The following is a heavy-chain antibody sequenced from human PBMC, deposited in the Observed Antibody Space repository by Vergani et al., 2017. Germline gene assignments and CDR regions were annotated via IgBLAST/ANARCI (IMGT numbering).Heavy chain of an antibody. J-gene: IGHJ6*02. D-gene: IGHD3-10*01. Sequence: EVQLVESGGGLVKPGGSLRLSCAASGFTFSSYSMNWVRQAPGKGLEWVSSISSSSSYIYYADSVKGRFTISRDNAKNSLYLQMNSLRAEDTAVYYCAGGELIEYGMDVWGQGTTVTVSS. CDR3: AGGELIEYGMDV. CDR2: ISSSSSYI. CDR1: GFTFSSYS. V-gene: IGHV3-21*01.